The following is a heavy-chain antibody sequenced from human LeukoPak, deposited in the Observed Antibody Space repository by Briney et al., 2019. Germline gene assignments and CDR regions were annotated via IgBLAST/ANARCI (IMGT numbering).Heavy chain of an antibody. CDR1: GFTFSSYG. J-gene: IGHJ3*02. CDR2: IWYDGSNK. V-gene: IGHV3-33*01. Sequence: GRSLRLSCAASGFTFSSYGMHWVRQAPGKGLEWVAVIWYDGSNKYYADSVKGRFTTSRDNSKNTLYLQMNSLRAEDTAVYYCARDREYYYDSSGYYSLVGAFDIWGQGTMVTVSS. D-gene: IGHD3-22*01. CDR3: ARDREYYYDSSGYYSLVGAFDI.